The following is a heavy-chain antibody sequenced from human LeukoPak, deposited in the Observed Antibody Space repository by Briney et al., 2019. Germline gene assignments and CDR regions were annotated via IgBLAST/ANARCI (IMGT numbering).Heavy chain of an antibody. CDR2: TYYRSKWFN. D-gene: IGHD4-17*01. Sequence: SQTLSLTCAISGDSVSSNSAAWNWIRQSPSRGLEWLGRTYYRSKWFNSYAESVKGRITISPDTSKNQFSQQLDSVTPEDTAVYYCARDSPLTTVTTFPYWYFDLWGRGTLVTVSS. CDR3: ARDSPLTTVTTFPYWYFDL. V-gene: IGHV6-1*01. CDR1: GDSVSSNSAA. J-gene: IGHJ2*01.